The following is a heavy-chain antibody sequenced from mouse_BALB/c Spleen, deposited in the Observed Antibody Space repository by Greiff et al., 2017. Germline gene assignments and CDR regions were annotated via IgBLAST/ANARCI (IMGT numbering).Heavy chain of an antibody. CDR3: ARGAIYYYGMDY. J-gene: IGHJ4*01. CDR2: IDPANGNT. V-gene: IGHV14-3*02. Sequence: EVKLVESGAELVKPGASVKLSCTASGFNIKDTYMHWVKQRPEQGLEWIGRIDPANGNTKYDPKFQGKATITADTSSNTAYLQLSSLTSEDTAVYYCARGAIYYYGMDYWGQGTSVTVSS. CDR1: GFNIKDTY.